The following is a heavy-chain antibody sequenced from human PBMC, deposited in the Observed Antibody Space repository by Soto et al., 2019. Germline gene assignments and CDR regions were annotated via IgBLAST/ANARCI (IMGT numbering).Heavy chain of an antibody. V-gene: IGHV4-59*01. CDR2: IYYSGST. CDR3: ARENYYDSSGWAFDI. CDR1: GGSISSYY. Sequence: SETLSLTCTVSGGSISSYYWSWIRQPPGKGLEWIGYIYYSGSTNYNPSLKSRVTISVDTSKNQFSLKLSSVTAADTAVYYCARENYYDSSGWAFDIWGQGTMVTV. J-gene: IGHJ3*02. D-gene: IGHD3-22*01.